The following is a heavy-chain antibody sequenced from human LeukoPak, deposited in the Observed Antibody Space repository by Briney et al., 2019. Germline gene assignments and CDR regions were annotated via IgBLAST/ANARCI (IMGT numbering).Heavy chain of an antibody. V-gene: IGHV5-51*01. Sequence: GESLQISCKNSGCRFNNYWIGLVRQMPGKGLEWMGIIYPDDSDTRYSPSFQGQVTISADKSISTAYLQWSSLKASDTAMYYCARHKAERGSSGYDWGAFDVWGQGTMVTVSS. D-gene: IGHD5-12*01. CDR3: ARHKAERGSSGYDWGAFDV. J-gene: IGHJ3*01. CDR2: IYPDDSDT. CDR1: GCRFNNYW.